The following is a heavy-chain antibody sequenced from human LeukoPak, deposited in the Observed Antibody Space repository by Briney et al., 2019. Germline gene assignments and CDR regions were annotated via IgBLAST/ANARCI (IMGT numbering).Heavy chain of an antibody. CDR1: GFTFSSYS. V-gene: IGHV3-48*01. Sequence: GGSLRLSCAASGFTFSSYSMNWVRQAPGKGPEWVSYISSRSATIYYADSVKGRFTISRDNAKNSLYLQMNSRRAEDTAVYYCAKVPLRTGLKYFDYWGQGTLVTVSS. D-gene: IGHD3/OR15-3a*01. CDR2: ISSRSATI. CDR3: AKVPLRTGLKYFDY. J-gene: IGHJ4*02.